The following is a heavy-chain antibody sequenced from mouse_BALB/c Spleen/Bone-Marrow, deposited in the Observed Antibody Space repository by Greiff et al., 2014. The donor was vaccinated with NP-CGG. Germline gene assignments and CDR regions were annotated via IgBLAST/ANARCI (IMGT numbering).Heavy chain of an antibody. CDR3: ARNLYYFDY. V-gene: IGHV1-9*01. Sequence: QVQLKESGAELMKPGASVKISCKATGYTFSSYWIGGVKPRPGHGLEWIGEILPGSGSTNYNEKFKGKATFTADTSSNTAYMQLSSLTSEDSAVYYCARNLYYFDYWGQGTTLTVSS. J-gene: IGHJ2*01. CDR1: GYTFSSYW. CDR2: ILPGSGST.